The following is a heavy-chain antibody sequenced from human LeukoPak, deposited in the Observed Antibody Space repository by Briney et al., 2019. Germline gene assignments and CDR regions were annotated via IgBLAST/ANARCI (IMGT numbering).Heavy chain of an antibody. J-gene: IGHJ3*02. V-gene: IGHV3-66*01. Sequence: GGSLRLSCAASGFAVSSNYMSWVRQAPGKGLEWVSVIYSGGSTYYADSVKGRFTISRDNSKNTLYLQMNSLRAEDTAVYYCARDPLEAFDIWGQGTMVTVSS. CDR1: GFAVSSNY. CDR2: IYSGGST. D-gene: IGHD5-24*01. CDR3: ARDPLEAFDI.